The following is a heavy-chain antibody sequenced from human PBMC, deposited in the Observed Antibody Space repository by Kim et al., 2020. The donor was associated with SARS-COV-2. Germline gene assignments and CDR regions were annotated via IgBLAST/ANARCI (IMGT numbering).Heavy chain of an antibody. V-gene: IGHV3-30*18. Sequence: GGSLRLSCAASGFTFSSYGMHWVRQAPGKGLEWVAVISYDGSNKYYADSVKGRFTISRDNSKNTLYLQMNSLRAEDTAVYYCAKDSLWFGEFNWFDPWGQGTLVTVSS. J-gene: IGHJ5*02. CDR3: AKDSLWFGEFNWFDP. CDR1: GFTFSSYG. D-gene: IGHD3-10*01. CDR2: ISYDGSNK.